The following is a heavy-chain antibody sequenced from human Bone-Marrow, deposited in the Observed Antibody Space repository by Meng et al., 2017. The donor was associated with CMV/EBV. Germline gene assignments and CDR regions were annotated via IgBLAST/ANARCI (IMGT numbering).Heavy chain of an antibody. D-gene: IGHD3-22*01. CDR3: ARITGIYDSSGYYGYYFDY. J-gene: IGHJ4*02. CDR2: IYYSGST. Sequence: SETLSLTCTVSGGSISSSSYYWGWIRQPPGKGLEWIGSIYYSGSTYYNPSLKSRVTISVDTSKNQFSLKLSSVTAADTAVYYCARITGIYDSSGYYGYYFDYWGQGTLATVSS. CDR1: GGSISSSSYY. V-gene: IGHV4-39*01.